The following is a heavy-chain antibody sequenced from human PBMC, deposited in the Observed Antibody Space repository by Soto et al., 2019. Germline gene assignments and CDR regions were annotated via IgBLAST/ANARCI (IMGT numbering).Heavy chain of an antibody. CDR1: GFTFSSYG. V-gene: IGHV3-33*01. CDR2: IWYDGSNK. D-gene: IGHD6-13*01. Sequence: PGGSLRLSCAASGFTFSSYGMHWVRQAPGKGLEWVAVIWYDGSNKYYADSVKGRFTISRDNSKNTLYLQMNSLRAEDTAVYYCARALAGYSSSWYYYYYGMDVWGQGTTVTVSS. CDR3: ARALAGYSSSWYYYYYGMDV. J-gene: IGHJ6*02.